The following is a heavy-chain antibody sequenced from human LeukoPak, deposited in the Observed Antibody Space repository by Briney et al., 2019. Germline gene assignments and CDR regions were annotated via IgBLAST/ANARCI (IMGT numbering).Heavy chain of an antibody. V-gene: IGHV1-2*02. CDR2: INPNSGGT. Sequence: ASVKVSCKASGYTFTGYYMHWVRQAPGQGLEWMGWINPNSGGTNYAQKFQGRVTMTRDTSISTAYMELSRLRSDDTAVYYCARDSLGYRSGGSCYSSDYWGQGTLVTVSS. D-gene: IGHD2-15*01. J-gene: IGHJ4*02. CDR1: GYTFTGYY. CDR3: ARDSLGYRSGGSCYSSDY.